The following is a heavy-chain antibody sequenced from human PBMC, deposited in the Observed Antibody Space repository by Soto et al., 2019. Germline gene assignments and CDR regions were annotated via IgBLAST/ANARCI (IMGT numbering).Heavy chain of an antibody. J-gene: IGHJ3*02. CDR1: GGTFSSYA. CDR2: IIPIFGTA. CDR3: ARPKCGGDCYSYAFDI. Sequence: QVQLVQSGAEVKKPGSSVKVSCKASGGTFSSYAISWVRQAPGQGLEWMGGIIPIFGTANYAQKFQGRVTITADKSTSTAYMELGSLRSEDTAVYYCARPKCGGDCYSYAFDIWGQGTMVTVSS. D-gene: IGHD2-21*02. V-gene: IGHV1-69*06.